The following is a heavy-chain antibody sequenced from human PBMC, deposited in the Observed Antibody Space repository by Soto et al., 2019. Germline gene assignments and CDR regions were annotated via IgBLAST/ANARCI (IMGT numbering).Heavy chain of an antibody. J-gene: IGHJ3*02. D-gene: IGHD2-15*01. V-gene: IGHV4-34*01. Sequence: SETLSLTCAVYGGSFSGYYWSWIRQPPGKGLEWIGEINHSGSTNYNPSLKSRVTISVDTSKNQFSLKLSSVTAADTAVYYCARRALVVVAASDAFDIWGQGTMVTVSS. CDR1: GGSFSGYY. CDR3: ARRALVVVAASDAFDI. CDR2: INHSGST.